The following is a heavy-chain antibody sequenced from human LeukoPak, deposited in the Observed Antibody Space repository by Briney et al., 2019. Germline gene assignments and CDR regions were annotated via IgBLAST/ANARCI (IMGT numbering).Heavy chain of an antibody. CDR3: AELGITMIGGV. Sequence: GGSLRLSCAASGFTFDDYTMHWVRQAPGKGLEWVSLITWDGGSTYYADSVKGRFTISRDNSKNSLYLQMNSLRAEDTAVYYCAELGITMIGGVWGKGTTVTISS. V-gene: IGHV3-43*01. J-gene: IGHJ6*04. CDR1: GFTFDDYT. CDR2: ITWDGGST. D-gene: IGHD3-10*02.